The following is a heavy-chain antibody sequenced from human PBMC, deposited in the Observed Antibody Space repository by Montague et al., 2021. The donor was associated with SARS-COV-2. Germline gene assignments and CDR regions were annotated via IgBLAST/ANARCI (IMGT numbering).Heavy chain of an antibody. J-gene: IGHJ4*02. CDR2: IYYTGTT. V-gene: IGHV4-59*01. D-gene: IGHD1-26*01. CDR1: GGSMNDYY. CDR3: AGGEDIVGATD. Sequence: SETLSLTCTVSGGSMNDYYWSWTRQSPGKGLEWIGYIYYTGTTNYNPSLKSRVTISIDTSNNHFSLNLKSVTAADSAVYYCAGGEDIVGATDWGQGTLVAVSS.